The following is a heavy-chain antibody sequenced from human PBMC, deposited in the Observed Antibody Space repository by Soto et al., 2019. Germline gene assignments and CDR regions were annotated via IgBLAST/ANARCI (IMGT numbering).Heavy chain of an antibody. J-gene: IGHJ4*02. Sequence: QLQLQESGSGLVKPSQTLSLTCAVYGGSIRSGGYSLSWIRQPPGKGLEWIGYIYHSGSTYYNPSLRSRVSISVDRAKKHFSLKLSSVTAADTAVYYCAAGAIFGVVPLDYWCQGTLVTVSS. D-gene: IGHD3-3*01. CDR2: IYHSGST. CDR3: AAGAIFGVVPLDY. V-gene: IGHV4-30-2*01. CDR1: GGSIRSGGYS.